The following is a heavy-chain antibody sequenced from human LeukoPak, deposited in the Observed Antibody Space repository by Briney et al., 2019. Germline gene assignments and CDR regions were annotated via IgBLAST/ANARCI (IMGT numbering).Heavy chain of an antibody. Sequence: SVKVSCKASGGTFSSYAISWVRQAPGQGLEWMGRIIPILGIANYAQKFQGRVTITADKSTSTAYMELSSLRSEDTAVYYCAGGGSFPTHYYYYGMDVWGQGTTVTVSS. CDR2: IIPILGIA. CDR3: AGGGSFPTHYYYYGMDV. V-gene: IGHV1-69*04. D-gene: IGHD3-16*01. CDR1: GGTFSSYA. J-gene: IGHJ6*02.